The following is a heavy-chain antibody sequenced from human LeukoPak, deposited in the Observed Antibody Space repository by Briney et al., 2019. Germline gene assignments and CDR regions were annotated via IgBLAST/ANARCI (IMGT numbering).Heavy chain of an antibody. J-gene: IGHJ6*03. CDR1: GGSFSGYY. D-gene: IGHD3-10*01. V-gene: IGHV4-34*01. Sequence: SETLSLTCAVYGGSFSGYYWSWIRQPPGKGLEWIGEINHSGSTNYNPSLKSRVTISVDTSKNQFSLKLSSVTAADTAVYYCARVFYGSGSYSGGRYYYYYMDVWGKGTTVTVSS. CDR3: ARVFYGSGSYSGGRYYYYYMDV. CDR2: INHSGST.